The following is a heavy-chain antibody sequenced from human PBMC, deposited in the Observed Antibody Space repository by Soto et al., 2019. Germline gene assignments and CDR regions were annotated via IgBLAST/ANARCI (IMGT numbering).Heavy chain of an antibody. J-gene: IGHJ6*02. V-gene: IGHV4-30-4*01. D-gene: IGHD5-18*01. Sequence: QVQLQESGPGLVKPSQTLSLTCTVSGGSISSGDYYWSWIRQPPGKGLEWIGYIYYSGTTYYNPSLKRRVTISVDTTKNPFSLKVNSVTAADTAVYYCARALIQLWPHYYYGMDVWGQGTTVTVSS. CDR1: GGSISSGDYY. CDR3: ARALIQLWPHYYYGMDV. CDR2: IYYSGTT.